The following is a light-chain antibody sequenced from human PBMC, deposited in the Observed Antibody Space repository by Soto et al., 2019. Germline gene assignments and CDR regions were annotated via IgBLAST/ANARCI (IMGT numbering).Light chain of an antibody. CDR2: EDN. V-gene: IGLV6-57*03. CDR1: SGSIASNY. J-gene: IGLJ2*01. Sequence: NFMLNQPHSVSESPGKTVTISCTRSSGSIASNYVQWYQQRPGSAPTTVIYEDNQRPSGVPDRFSGSIDSYSNSASLTISGLKTEDDADYYCQSYDSSNHVVFGGGTKLTVL. CDR3: QSYDSSNHVV.